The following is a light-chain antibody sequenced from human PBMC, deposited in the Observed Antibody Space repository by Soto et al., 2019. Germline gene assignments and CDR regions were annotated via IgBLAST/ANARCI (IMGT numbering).Light chain of an antibody. J-gene: IGKJ1*01. CDR2: GTS. CDR1: QSVSSSY. V-gene: IGKV3-20*01. Sequence: EIVVTQSPCTLSLSPGERATLSCRASQSVSSSYLAWYQQKPGQAPRLLIYGTSSRATAIPDRFSGSGSGTDFTLTISRLEPEDFAVYYCQQYGSSSWTFGQGTKV. CDR3: QQYGSSSWT.